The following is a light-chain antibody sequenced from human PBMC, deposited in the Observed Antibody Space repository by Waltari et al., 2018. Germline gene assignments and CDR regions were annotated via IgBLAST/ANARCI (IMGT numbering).Light chain of an antibody. CDR3: ASWDDRLNGYV. Sequence: QSVLTQPPSASATPGQRVTISCSGRNSNIGSNTVHWYQQLPGTAPTFLIYNNNRRPSSVPARVSGSKSGTSAFLAIRGLQSEDEADYYCASWDDRLNGYVLGTGTKVTAL. CDR2: NNN. V-gene: IGLV1-44*01. J-gene: IGLJ1*01. CDR1: NSNIGSNT.